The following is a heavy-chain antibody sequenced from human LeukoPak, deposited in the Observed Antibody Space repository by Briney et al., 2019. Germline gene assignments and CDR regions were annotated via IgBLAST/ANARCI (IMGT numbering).Heavy chain of an antibody. CDR3: ARDLGNFASGTAYFDS. V-gene: IGHV3-74*01. Sequence: GGSLRLSCAASGFTFSSYWMHWVRHAPGKGLVWVSRINSDGSSTSYADSVKGRFTISRDDSKNTLYLQMDSLRAEDTAVYYCARDLGNFASGTAYFDSWGQGTLVTVSS. CDR2: INSDGSST. CDR1: GFTFSSYW. J-gene: IGHJ4*02. D-gene: IGHD3-10*01.